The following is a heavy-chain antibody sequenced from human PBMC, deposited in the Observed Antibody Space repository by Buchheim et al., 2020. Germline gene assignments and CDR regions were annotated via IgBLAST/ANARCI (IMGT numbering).Heavy chain of an antibody. CDR1: GFTLSNSA. V-gene: IGHV3-23*01. Sequence: EVQLLESGGGLAQPGGSLRLSCAASGFTLSNSAMSWVRQAPGKGLEWVAVITGSGGNTYYADSVKGRFTISRDISKNTLYLQMNSLGAEDTAIYYCAKLVTYWGQGTL. CDR3: AKLVTY. CDR2: ITGSGGNT. J-gene: IGHJ4*02.